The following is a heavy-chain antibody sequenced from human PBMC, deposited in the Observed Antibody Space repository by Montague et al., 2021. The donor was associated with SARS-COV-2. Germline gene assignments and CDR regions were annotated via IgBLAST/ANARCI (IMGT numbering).Heavy chain of an antibody. J-gene: IGHJ3*01. CDR2: INHSGTA. CDR1: GGSFSVYY. Sequence: SETLSLTCAVYGGSFSVYYWSWLRQSPRSGLEWIAGINHSGTANYNPSLKSRVSISVDTSKNQFTLKLTSVTAADTAMYYCAKEREVVRAARTLVAFDLWGQGTMATVSS. CDR3: AKEREVVRAARTLVAFDL. D-gene: IGHD2-2*01. V-gene: IGHV4-34*01.